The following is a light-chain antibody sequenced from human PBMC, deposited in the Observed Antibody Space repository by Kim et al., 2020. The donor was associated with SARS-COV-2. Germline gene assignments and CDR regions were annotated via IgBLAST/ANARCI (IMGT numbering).Light chain of an antibody. V-gene: IGLV1-47*01. Sequence: GQRVTISCSGSSSNVGSNYVFWYQHLPGTAPKLLINRNDQRPSGVPDRFSGSKSGTSASLAISGLRSEDEADYYCAAWDDSLSGWVFGGGTQLTVL. J-gene: IGLJ3*02. CDR3: AAWDDSLSGWV. CDR2: RND. CDR1: SSNVGSNY.